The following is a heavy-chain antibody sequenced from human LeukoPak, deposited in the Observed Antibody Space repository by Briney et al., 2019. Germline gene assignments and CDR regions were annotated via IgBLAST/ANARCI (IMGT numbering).Heavy chain of an antibody. CDR2: ISSSSSYI. J-gene: IGHJ5*02. Sequence: GGSLRLSCAASGITFSSYSMNWVRQAPGKGLEWVSSISSSSSYIYYADSVKGRFTISRDNAKNSLYLQMNSLRAEDTAVYYCARDKGDYDFWSGYNWFDPWGQGTLVTVSS. CDR3: ARDKGDYDFWSGYNWFDP. D-gene: IGHD3-3*01. CDR1: GITFSSYS. V-gene: IGHV3-21*01.